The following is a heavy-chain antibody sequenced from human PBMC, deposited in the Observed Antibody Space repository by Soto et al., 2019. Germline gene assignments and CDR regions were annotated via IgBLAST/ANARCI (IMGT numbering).Heavy chain of an antibody. CDR3: AKDKNYYDSSGYSDY. CDR1: GFTFSSYA. D-gene: IGHD3-22*01. CDR2: ISGSGGST. J-gene: IGHJ4*02. V-gene: IGHV3-23*01. Sequence: GGSLRLSCAASGFTFSSYAMSWVRQAPGKGLEWVSAISGSGGSTYYADSVKGRFTISRDNSKNTLYLQMNSLRAEDTAVYYCAKDKNYYDSSGYSDYWGQGTLVTVSS.